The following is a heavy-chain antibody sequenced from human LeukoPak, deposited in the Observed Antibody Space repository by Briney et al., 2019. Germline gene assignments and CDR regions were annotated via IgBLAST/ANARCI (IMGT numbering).Heavy chain of an antibody. CDR3: AREVVALDY. CDR1: GFTFSSYG. D-gene: IGHD2-15*01. Sequence: GRSLRLSCAASGFTFSSYGMNWVRQAPGKGLEWVSYISSSTSTITYADSVRGRFTISRDNAENSLYLQMNSLRAEDTAVYYCAREVVALDYWGQGTLVSVSS. J-gene: IGHJ4*02. V-gene: IGHV3-48*01. CDR2: ISSSTSTI.